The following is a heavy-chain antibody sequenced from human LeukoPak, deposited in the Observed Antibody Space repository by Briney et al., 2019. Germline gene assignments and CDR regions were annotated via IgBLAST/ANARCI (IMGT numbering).Heavy chain of an antibody. V-gene: IGHV3-23*01. J-gene: IGHJ4*02. CDR1: GFTFSSYA. CDR3: AKRTTYFYESSAYYHFDY. Sequence: GGSLRLSCAASGFTFSSYAMSWVHQAPGRGLEWVSVISGSGGSTYYADSVKGRFTISRDNSKNTLYLQMSSLRAEDTAVYYCAKRTTYFYESSAYYHFDYWGQGTLVTVSS. CDR2: ISGSGGST. D-gene: IGHD3-22*01.